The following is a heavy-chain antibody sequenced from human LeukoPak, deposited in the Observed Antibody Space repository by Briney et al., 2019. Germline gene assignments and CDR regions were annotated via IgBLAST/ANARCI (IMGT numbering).Heavy chain of an antibody. V-gene: IGHV6-1*01. CDR3: AREDYYGDYYYYGMDV. D-gene: IGHD4-17*01. CDR1: GDSVSSKSAA. J-gene: IGHJ6*02. Sequence: SQTLSLTCAISGDSVSSKSAAWNWIRQSPSRGLEWLGRTYYRSKWYNDYAVSVKSRITINPATSKNQFSLQLNSVTPEDTAVYYCAREDYYGDYYYYGMDVWGQGTTVTVSS. CDR2: TYYRSKWYN.